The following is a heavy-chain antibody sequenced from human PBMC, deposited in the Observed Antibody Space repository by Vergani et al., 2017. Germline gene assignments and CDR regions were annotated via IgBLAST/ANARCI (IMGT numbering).Heavy chain of an antibody. CDR3: AVRPRVNLVGGEIVTKRTFDY. D-gene: IGHD3-10*01. CDR2: INNDGQT. Sequence: QVQLQQWGAGVVKPSGTLSLTCAVFGESFSSFYWSWIRQPPGKGLEWIGEINNDGQTNYNPSLESRVTVSRDTAKNKFSLNLMSVTAADTAMYYCAVRPRVNLVGGEIVTKRTFDYGSQGSLVTVSS. CDR1: GESFSSFY. J-gene: IGHJ4*02. V-gene: IGHV4-34*02.